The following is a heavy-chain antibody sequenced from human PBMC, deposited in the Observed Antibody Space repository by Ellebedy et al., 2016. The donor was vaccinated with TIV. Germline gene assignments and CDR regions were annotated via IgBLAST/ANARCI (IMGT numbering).Heavy chain of an antibody. D-gene: IGHD2-21*01. CDR2: LYPDAKT. Sequence: GESLKISCEASGIIVSDYFMNWVRQAPGKGLEWVSVLYPDAKTIYTASVNGRFIVSRASSENTLYLQMNSLTAEDTAVYYCARDPGGGGDFGDNWFDPWGQGTLVTVSS. V-gene: IGHV3-66*01. CDR3: ARDPGGGGDFGDNWFDP. CDR1: GIIVSDYF. J-gene: IGHJ5*02.